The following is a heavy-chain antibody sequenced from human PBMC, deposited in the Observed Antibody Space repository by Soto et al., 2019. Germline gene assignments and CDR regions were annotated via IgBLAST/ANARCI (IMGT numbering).Heavy chain of an antibody. V-gene: IGHV4-31*03. Sequence: QVQLQESGPGLLKPSQTLSLTCNVSGGYINSGGFYWSWIRQHPGKGLEWIGYIFHSGSTLYNPSLNSRVTLSADSSKNQLSLNLGSVTVADTAVYYCARGGIAGHWFAPWGQGTLVTVSS. CDR2: IFHSGST. D-gene: IGHD6-13*01. J-gene: IGHJ5*02. CDR1: GGYINSGGFY. CDR3: ARGGIAGHWFAP.